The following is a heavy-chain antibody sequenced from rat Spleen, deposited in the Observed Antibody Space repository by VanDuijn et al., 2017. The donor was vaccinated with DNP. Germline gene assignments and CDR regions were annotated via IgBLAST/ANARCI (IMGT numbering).Heavy chain of an antibody. D-gene: IGHD4-1*01. V-gene: IGHV5-7*01. CDR2: ISYDGSST. CDR1: GFTFSDYN. Sequence: EVQLVESGGDLVQPGRSLKLSCAASGFTFSDYNMAWVRQAPKKGLEWVATISYDGSSTYFRDSVKVRFTISSDNANSTLYLQMDSLRSEDTATYYCARVGRGWGQGVMVTVSS. J-gene: IGHJ2*01. CDR3: ARVGRG.